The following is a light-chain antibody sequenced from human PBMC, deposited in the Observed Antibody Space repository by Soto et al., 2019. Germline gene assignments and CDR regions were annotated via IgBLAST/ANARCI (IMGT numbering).Light chain of an antibody. CDR3: MQALQTPPT. Sequence: DIVMPQSPLSLPVTPGEPASISCRSSQNLLHSNGYNYLDWYLQKPGQSPQLLIFLGSNRASGVPDRFSGSGSGTDFTLKISRVEAEDVGVYYCMQALQTPPTFGQGTKVESK. V-gene: IGKV2-28*01. CDR2: LGS. J-gene: IGKJ1*01. CDR1: QNLLHSNGYNY.